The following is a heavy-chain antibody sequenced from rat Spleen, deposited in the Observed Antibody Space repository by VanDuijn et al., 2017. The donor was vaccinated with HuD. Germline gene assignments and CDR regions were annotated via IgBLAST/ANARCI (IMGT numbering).Heavy chain of an antibody. J-gene: IGHJ3*01. Sequence: EVQLVESGGGLVQPGRSMKLSCAASGFTFSNYNTAWVRQAPTKGLEWVAAISYDGNSTYSRDYVQGRFTISRDNAKSTLYLQMDSLRSEDTATYYCTTLTLWINQGWFAYWGQGTLVTVSS. CDR1: GFTFSNYN. V-gene: IGHV5-20*01. CDR2: ISYDGNST. CDR3: TTLTLWINQGWFAY. D-gene: IGHD1-3*01.